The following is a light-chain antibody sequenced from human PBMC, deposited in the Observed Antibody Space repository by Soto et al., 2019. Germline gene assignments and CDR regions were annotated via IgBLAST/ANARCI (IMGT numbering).Light chain of an antibody. CDR3: QSYDSSNVV. CDR2: EDN. V-gene: IGLV6-57*02. J-gene: IGLJ2*01. Sequence: NFMLTQPHSVSESPGKTVTLSCTGSSGSIASNYVQWYQQRPGSAPTTVIYEDNQRPSWVPDRFSGSIDSSSNSASLTISGLNTEDEADYYCQSYDSSNVVFGGGTKLTVL. CDR1: SGSIASNY.